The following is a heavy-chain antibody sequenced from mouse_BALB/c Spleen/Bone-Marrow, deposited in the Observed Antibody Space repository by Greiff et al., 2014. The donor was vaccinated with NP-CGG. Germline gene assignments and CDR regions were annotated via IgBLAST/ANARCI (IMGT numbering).Heavy chain of an antibody. D-gene: IGHD1-1*01. CDR1: GYSFTGYA. CDR3: ARGGYYEALSY. V-gene: IGHV1-26*01. Sequence: DVQLQESGPELVKPGASMKISCKASGYSFTGYAINWVKQSHGKTLEWIGLINPHNVGTSYNQKFKGKATLTVDKSSSTAYMELLSLTSEDSAVYYCARGGYYEALSYWGQGTTLTVSS. CDR2: INPHNVGT. J-gene: IGHJ2*01.